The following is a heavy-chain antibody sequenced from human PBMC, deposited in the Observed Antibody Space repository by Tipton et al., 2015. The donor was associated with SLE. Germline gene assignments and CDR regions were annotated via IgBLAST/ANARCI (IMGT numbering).Heavy chain of an antibody. CDR3: AGDPDYGDVGAFDI. D-gene: IGHD4-17*01. CDR1: GFSFGAYS. V-gene: IGHV3-21*03. Sequence: GSLRLSCAASGFSFGAYSMNWVRQAPGKGLEWVSSISSSSRYIYYADSVKGRFTSSRDNAKKSMYLQMNSLRDEDTAVYYCAGDPDYGDVGAFDIWGQGTMVIVSS. J-gene: IGHJ3*02. CDR2: ISSSSRYI.